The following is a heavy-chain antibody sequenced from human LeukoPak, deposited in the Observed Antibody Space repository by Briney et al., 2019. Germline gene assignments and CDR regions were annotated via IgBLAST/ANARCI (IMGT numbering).Heavy chain of an antibody. CDR3: ARDSGETYYDILTGYQY. D-gene: IGHD3-9*01. Sequence: GGSLRLSCAASGFTFSSYWMSWVRQAPGKGLVWVANIKQDGSEKYYADSVKGRFTISRDNAKNSLYLQMNSLRAEDTAVYYCARDSGETYYDILTGYQYWGQGALVTVSS. J-gene: IGHJ4*02. CDR2: IKQDGSEK. CDR1: GFTFSSYW. V-gene: IGHV3-7*01.